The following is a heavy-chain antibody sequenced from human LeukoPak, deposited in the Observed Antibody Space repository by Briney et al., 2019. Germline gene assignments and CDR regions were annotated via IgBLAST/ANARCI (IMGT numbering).Heavy chain of an antibody. Sequence: SSQTLSLTCTVSGSISSYYWSWIRQAPGKGLEWIGHSYYTGSPNYNPSLKSRVTISVDTPKNQFSLKLSSVTAADTAVYYCAGVRSTVGWRSFDYWGQGILVTVCS. J-gene: IGHJ4*02. D-gene: IGHD4-23*01. CDR2: SYYTGSP. CDR3: AGVRSTVGWRSFDY. CDR1: GSISSYY. V-gene: IGHV4-59*08.